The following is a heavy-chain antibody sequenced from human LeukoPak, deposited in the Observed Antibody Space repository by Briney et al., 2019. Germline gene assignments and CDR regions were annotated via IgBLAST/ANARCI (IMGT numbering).Heavy chain of an antibody. CDR3: ARHCSSTSCYTRFDY. J-gene: IGHJ4*02. V-gene: IGHV4-34*01. Sequence: SETLSLTCAVYGGSFSGYYWSWIRQPPGKGLEWIGEINHSGSTNYNPSLKSRVTMSVDTSKNQFSLKLSSVTAADTAVYYCARHCSSTSCYTRFDYWGQGTLVTVSS. D-gene: IGHD2-2*02. CDR1: GGSFSGYY. CDR2: INHSGST.